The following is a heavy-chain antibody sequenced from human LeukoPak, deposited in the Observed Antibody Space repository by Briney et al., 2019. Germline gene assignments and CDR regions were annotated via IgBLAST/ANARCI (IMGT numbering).Heavy chain of an antibody. V-gene: IGHV4-59*01. D-gene: IGHD6-19*01. CDR1: GGSISSYY. J-gene: IGHJ5*02. CDR2: IYYSGST. Sequence: SETLSLTCTVSGGSISSYYWSWIRQPPGKGLEWIGYIYYSGSTNYNPSLKSRVTISVDTSKNQFSLKLSSVTAADTAVYYCAMSSGWFLGNWFDPWGQGTLVTVSS. CDR3: AMSSGWFLGNWFDP.